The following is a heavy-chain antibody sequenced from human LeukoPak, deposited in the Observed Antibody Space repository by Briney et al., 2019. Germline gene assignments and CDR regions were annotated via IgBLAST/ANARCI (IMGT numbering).Heavy chain of an antibody. J-gene: IGHJ6*02. Sequence: GESLKISLNGSGYSLSSYWIGWVRQLPGKGLEWMGIIYPGDSDTRCSPSFQGQVTISADKSISTAYLQWSSLKASDTAMYYCASLLQWNYGMDVWGQGTTVTVSS. V-gene: IGHV5-51*01. CDR3: ASLLQWNYGMDV. CDR2: IYPGDSDT. D-gene: IGHD6-19*01. CDR1: GYSLSSYW.